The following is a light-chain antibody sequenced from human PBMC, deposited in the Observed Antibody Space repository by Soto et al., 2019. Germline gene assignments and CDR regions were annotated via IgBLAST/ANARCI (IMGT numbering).Light chain of an antibody. J-gene: IGKJ5*01. CDR1: QTIFSW. CDR2: KAS. V-gene: IGKV1-5*03. Sequence: IQMTQSPSTLSASVGERVSITCRASQTIFSWLAWYQQKPGKAPKLVIYKASSLESGVPSRYSGSGSGTEFTLTISGLQPDDFATYYCQQLSSFPITFGQGTRLDIK. CDR3: QQLSSFPIT.